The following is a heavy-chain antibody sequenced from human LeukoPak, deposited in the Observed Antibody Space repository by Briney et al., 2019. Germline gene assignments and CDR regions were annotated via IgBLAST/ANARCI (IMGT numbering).Heavy chain of an antibody. Sequence: GGSLRLSCAASGFTFSSYGMHWVRQAPGKGLEWVAVISYDGSNKYYADSVKGRFTISRDNSKNTLYLQMNSLRAEDTAVYYCASLGAVAGPPPPFDYWGQGTLVTVSS. CDR2: ISYDGSNK. D-gene: IGHD6-19*01. V-gene: IGHV3-30*03. CDR1: GFTFSSYG. J-gene: IGHJ4*02. CDR3: ASLGAVAGPPPPFDY.